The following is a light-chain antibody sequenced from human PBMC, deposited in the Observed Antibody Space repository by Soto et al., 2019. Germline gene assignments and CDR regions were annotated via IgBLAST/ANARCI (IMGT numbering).Light chain of an antibody. CDR1: QDISNY. V-gene: IGKV1-33*01. J-gene: IGKJ5*01. Sequence: DIQMTQSPSSLSASVGDRVTITCQASQDISNYLYWYQQKPGKAPKLLIYDASNLETGVPSRFSGSRSGTDFTFTISNLQPEDIATYYCQQYDNLPSITFGQGTRLEIK. CDR2: DAS. CDR3: QQYDNLPSIT.